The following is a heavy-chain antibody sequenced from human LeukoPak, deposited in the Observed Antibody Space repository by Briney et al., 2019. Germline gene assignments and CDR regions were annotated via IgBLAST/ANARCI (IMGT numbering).Heavy chain of an antibody. J-gene: IGHJ4*02. V-gene: IGHV4-39*01. CDR3: ARRIFEESTSSYYFDY. Sequence: SETLSLTCTVSGGSISSNDYYWDWIRQPPGMGLEYIGSIYYSGSTYYNPSLKSRVTISVDTSKNQFSLKLSSVTAADTAVYYCARRIFEESTSSYYFDYWGQGTLVTVSS. CDR2: IYYSGST. D-gene: IGHD2-2*01. CDR1: GGSISSNDYY.